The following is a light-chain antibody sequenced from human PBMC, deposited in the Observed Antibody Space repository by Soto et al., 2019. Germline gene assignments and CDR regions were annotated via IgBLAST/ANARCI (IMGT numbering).Light chain of an antibody. Sequence: QSALTQPPSASGSPGQSVTISCTGTNSDVGGYNFVSWYQRHPGKAPKLIIYEVTKRPSGVPDRFSGSKSGKTASLTVSGLQAEDEADYYCSSYAGSNNRYVFGTGTKVTVL. CDR1: NSDVGGYNF. V-gene: IGLV2-8*01. CDR3: SSYAGSNNRYV. J-gene: IGLJ1*01. CDR2: EVT.